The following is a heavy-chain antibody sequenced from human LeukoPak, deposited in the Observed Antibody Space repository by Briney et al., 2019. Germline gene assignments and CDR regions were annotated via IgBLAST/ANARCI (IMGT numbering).Heavy chain of an antibody. CDR3: ARQSSSWFSNYYYHYGMDV. J-gene: IGHJ6*02. CDR1: GGSISSYY. Sequence: SETLSLTCTVSGGSISSYYWSWIRQPPGKGLEWIGYIYYSGSTNYNPSLKSRVTISVDTSKNQFSLKLSSVTAADTAVYYCARQSSSWFSNYYYHYGMDVWGQGTTVTVSS. D-gene: IGHD6-13*01. CDR2: IYYSGST. V-gene: IGHV4-59*08.